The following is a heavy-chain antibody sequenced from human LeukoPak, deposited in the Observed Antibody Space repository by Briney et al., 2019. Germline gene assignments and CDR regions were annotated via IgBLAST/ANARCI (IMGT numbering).Heavy chain of an antibody. Sequence: SETLSLTCTVSGGSISSYYWSWIRQPPGKGLEWIGYIYYSGSTNYNPSLKSRVTISVDTSKNQLSLKLSSVTAADTAVYYCARRYQLLYFGYFDYWGQGTLVTVSS. D-gene: IGHD2-2*02. CDR3: ARRYQLLYFGYFDY. CDR1: GGSISSYY. CDR2: IYYSGST. J-gene: IGHJ4*02. V-gene: IGHV4-59*01.